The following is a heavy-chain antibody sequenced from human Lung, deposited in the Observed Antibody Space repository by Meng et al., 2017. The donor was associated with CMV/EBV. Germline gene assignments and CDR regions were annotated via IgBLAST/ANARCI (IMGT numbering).Heavy chain of an antibody. CDR1: GGYISSSTYY. J-gene: IGHJ4*02. Sequence: SXTXSLXCTVSGGYISSSTYYWGWVRQPPGKGLEWIGSLYYSGSTYYNPSLKSRVTISVDTSMNQFSLKLSSVTAADTAMYYCARGDSGSYYLDYLGQGTLVTVSS. V-gene: IGHV4-39*07. CDR2: LYYSGST. D-gene: IGHD1-26*01. CDR3: ARGDSGSYYLDY.